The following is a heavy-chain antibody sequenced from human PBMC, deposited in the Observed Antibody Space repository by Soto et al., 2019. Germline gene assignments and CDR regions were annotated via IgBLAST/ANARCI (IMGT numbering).Heavy chain of an antibody. Sequence: SVKVSCKASGGTFSSYAISWVRQAPGQGLELMGGIIPIFGTANYAQKFQGRVTITADKSTSTAYMELSSLRSEDTAVYYCASGSIAVAGQIYYYYGMDVWGQGTTVTVYS. CDR2: IIPIFGTA. V-gene: IGHV1-69*06. CDR1: GGTFSSYA. CDR3: ASGSIAVAGQIYYYYGMDV. J-gene: IGHJ6*02. D-gene: IGHD6-19*01.